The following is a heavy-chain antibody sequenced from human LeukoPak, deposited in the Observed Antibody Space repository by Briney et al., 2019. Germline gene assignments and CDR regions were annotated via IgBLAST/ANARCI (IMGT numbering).Heavy chain of an antibody. CDR1: GYTFTSYG. D-gene: IGHD3-9*01. Sequence: ASVKVSCKASGYTFTSYGISWVRQAPGQGLEWMGWISAYNGNTNYAQKLQGRVTMTTDTSTSTAYMELRSLRSDDTAVYYCARDTPYDILTGYQTFDYWGQGTLVTVSS. CDR3: ARDTPYDILTGYQTFDY. CDR2: ISAYNGNT. J-gene: IGHJ4*02. V-gene: IGHV1-18*01.